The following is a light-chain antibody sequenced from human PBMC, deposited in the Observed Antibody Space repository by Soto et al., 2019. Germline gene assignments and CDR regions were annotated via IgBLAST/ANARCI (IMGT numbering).Light chain of an antibody. Sequence: DIQMTQSPSSLSASVGDRVTITCRASQSISTYLNWYQQKPGKAPKLLIYAASRLQSGVPSRFSGSGSGTDFTLTISSLQLEDFATYYCQQSHGIPYTFGQGTKLEIK. V-gene: IGKV1-39*01. CDR3: QQSHGIPYT. CDR1: QSISTY. CDR2: AAS. J-gene: IGKJ2*01.